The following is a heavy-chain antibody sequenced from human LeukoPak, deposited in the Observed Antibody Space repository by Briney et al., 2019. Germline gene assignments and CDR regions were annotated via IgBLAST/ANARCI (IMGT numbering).Heavy chain of an antibody. V-gene: IGHV3-33*01. J-gene: IGHJ4*02. CDR3: ARRPYYFDY. CDR1: GFTFSSYG. CDR2: IWYDGSNK. D-gene: IGHD6-6*01. Sequence: SGGSLRLSCAASGFTFSSYGMHWVRPAPGKGLEWVAVIWYDGSNKYYADSVKGRFTISRDNSKNTLYLQMNSLRAEDTAVYYCARRPYYFDYWGQGTLVTVSS.